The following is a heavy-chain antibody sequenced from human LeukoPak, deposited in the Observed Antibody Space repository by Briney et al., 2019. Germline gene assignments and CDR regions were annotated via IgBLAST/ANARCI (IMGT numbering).Heavy chain of an antibody. J-gene: IGHJ6*03. D-gene: IGHD1-1*01. V-gene: IGHV3-20*04. Sequence: PGGSLRLSCAASGFTFDDYGMSWVRQAPGKGLEWVSGINWNGGSTGYADSVKGRFTISRDNAKNSLYLQMNSLRAEDTALYYCARAIGTTGTTYYYYYMDVWGKGTTVTVSS. CDR1: GFTFDDYG. CDR2: INWNGGST. CDR3: ARAIGTTGTTYYYYYMDV.